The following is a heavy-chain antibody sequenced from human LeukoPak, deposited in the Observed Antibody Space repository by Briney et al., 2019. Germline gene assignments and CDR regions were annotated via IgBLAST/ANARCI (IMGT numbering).Heavy chain of an antibody. CDR3: ARDYDYVWGSYRGYYFDY. V-gene: IGHV4-39*07. J-gene: IGHJ4*02. D-gene: IGHD3-16*02. Sequence: SETMSLTCTVSGGSISSSSYYWGWIRQPPGKGPEWNGSIYYSGSTYYNPSLKSRVTISVDTSKNQFSLKLSSVTAADTAVYYCARDYDYVWGSYRGYYFDYWGQGTLVTVSS. CDR1: GGSISSSSYY. CDR2: IYYSGST.